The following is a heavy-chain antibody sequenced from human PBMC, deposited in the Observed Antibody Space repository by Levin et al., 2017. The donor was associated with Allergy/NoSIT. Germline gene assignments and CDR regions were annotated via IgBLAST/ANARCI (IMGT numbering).Heavy chain of an antibody. CDR3: ARSRVQLLPGYYYYGMDV. D-gene: IGHD2-2*01. CDR2: INHSGST. J-gene: IGHJ6*02. V-gene: IGHV4-34*01. Sequence: SETLSLTCAVYGGSFSDYYWSWFRQPPGKGLEWIGEINHSGSTNYNPSLKSRVTIPVDTSKSQFSLKLSSVTAADTAVYYCARSRVQLLPGYYYYGMDVWGQGTTVTVSS. CDR1: GGSFSDYY.